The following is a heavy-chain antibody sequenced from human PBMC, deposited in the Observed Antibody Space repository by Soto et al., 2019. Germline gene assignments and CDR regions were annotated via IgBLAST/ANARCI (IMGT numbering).Heavy chain of an antibody. D-gene: IGHD3-16*01. CDR2: TFWNDEK. V-gene: IGHV2-5*01. Sequence: SGPTLVNPTQTLTLTCTFSGFSLSTSGVGVGWIRQPPGKALEYLGLTFWNDEKRYSPSLKSRLAITKDTSKNQVVLIMTNMDPVDTATYYCAHTLAATKDMDVWGQGTTVTVSS. J-gene: IGHJ6*02. CDR3: AHTLAATKDMDV. CDR1: GFSLSTSGVG.